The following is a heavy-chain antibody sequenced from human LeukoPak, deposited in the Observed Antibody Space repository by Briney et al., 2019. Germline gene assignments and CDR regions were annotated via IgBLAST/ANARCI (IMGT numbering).Heavy chain of an antibody. CDR1: GFTFSSYG. J-gene: IGHJ4*02. CDR3: AREMEPR. D-gene: IGHD1-1*01. V-gene: IGHV3-30*03. CDR2: ISYDGSNK. Sequence: GGSLRLSCAASGFTFSSYGMHWVRQAPGKGLEWVAVISYDGSNKYYADSVKGRFTISRDNAKNSLYLQMNSLRAEDTAVYYCAREMEPRWGQGTLVTVSS.